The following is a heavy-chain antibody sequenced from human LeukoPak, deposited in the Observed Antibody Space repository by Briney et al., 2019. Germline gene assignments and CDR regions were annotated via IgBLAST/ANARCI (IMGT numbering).Heavy chain of an antibody. D-gene: IGHD4-17*01. Sequence: GGSLRLSCAASGFTFSSYAMSWVRQAPGKGLEWVSAISGSGGSTYYADSVKGRFTISRDNSKNTLYLQMNSLRAEDTAVYYCATNPRIATTVTTPYYYYMDVWGKGTTVTVSS. V-gene: IGHV3-23*01. CDR1: GFTFSSYA. CDR2: ISGSGGST. J-gene: IGHJ6*03. CDR3: ATNPRIATTVTTPYYYYMDV.